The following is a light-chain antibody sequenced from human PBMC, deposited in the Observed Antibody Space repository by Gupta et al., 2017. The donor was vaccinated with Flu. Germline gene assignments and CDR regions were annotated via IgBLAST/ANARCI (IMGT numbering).Light chain of an antibody. CDR3: QHDDNSPWA. Sequence: PSTLPASVGDRVTITCRVSQYSNIWLAWYQQRPGRAPKLLIHRVSTVENGVPSRFSGSGSGTEFTLTISSLQPDDFATYHCQHDDNSPWAFGQGTKVDI. V-gene: IGKV1-5*03. CDR2: RVS. J-gene: IGKJ1*01. CDR1: QYSNIW.